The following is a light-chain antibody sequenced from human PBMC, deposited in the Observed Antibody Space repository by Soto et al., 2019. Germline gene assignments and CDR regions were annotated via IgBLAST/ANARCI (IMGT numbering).Light chain of an antibody. CDR2: AAS. CDR1: QGISSW. Sequence: IQMTQSPSSLSGSVGDRVTITCRASQGISSWLAWYQQKPGKAPKRMIYAASSLQSGVPSRFSGSRSGTEFNLTISSLQPEDVATYDCLQHNSYPWTFRQGTKVDIK. CDR3: LQHNSYPWT. V-gene: IGKV1-17*01. J-gene: IGKJ1*01.